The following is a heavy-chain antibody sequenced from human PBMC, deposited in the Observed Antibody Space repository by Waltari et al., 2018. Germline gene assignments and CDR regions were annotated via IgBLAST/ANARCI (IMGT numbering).Heavy chain of an antibody. D-gene: IGHD6-6*01. CDR2: IYSGGST. J-gene: IGHJ3*02. CDR3: AKVLGPKYSSSSGDAFDI. Sequence: LQLQESGPGLVKPSETLSLTCTVSGGSISSSSYYWGWVRQAPGKGLEWVSVIYSGGSTYYADSVKGRFTISRDNSKNTLYLQMNSLRAEDTAVYYCAKVLGPKYSSSSGDAFDIWGQGTMVTVSS. CDR1: GGSISSSSYY. V-gene: IGHV3-53*04.